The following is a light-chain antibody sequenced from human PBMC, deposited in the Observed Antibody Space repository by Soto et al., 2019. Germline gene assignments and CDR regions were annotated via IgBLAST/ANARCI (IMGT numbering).Light chain of an antibody. Sequence: EIVLTQSPGTLSLSPGDRATLSCRASQSVPSSDLAWYQQKPGQAPRLLIYGASSRATGIPARFSGSGSGTDFTLTISRLEPEDCAVYFCQQYGGSPRTFGQGTKVEVK. V-gene: IGKV3-20*01. CDR3: QQYGGSPRT. CDR1: QSVPSSD. J-gene: IGKJ1*01. CDR2: GAS.